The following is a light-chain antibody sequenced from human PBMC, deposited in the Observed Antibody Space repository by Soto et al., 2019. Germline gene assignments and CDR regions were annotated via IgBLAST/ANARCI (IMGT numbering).Light chain of an antibody. V-gene: IGKV3-11*01. CDR3: QQRSNWPYT. Sequence: VVLTHSPGTLSFSPWQRSTISFSSSQSVSSSFLAWYQQKAGQAPRLLIYGASNRATGIPARFSGSGSGTDFTLTISSLEPEDFAVYYCQQRSNWPYTFGQGTKVDNK. J-gene: IGKJ2*01. CDR1: QSVSSS. CDR2: GAS.